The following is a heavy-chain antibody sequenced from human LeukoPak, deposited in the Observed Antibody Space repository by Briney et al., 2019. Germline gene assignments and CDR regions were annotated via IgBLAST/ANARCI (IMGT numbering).Heavy chain of an antibody. CDR3: AKVRNGQYFDY. CDR2: VSGKSERT. Sequence: PGGSLRLSCTTSGFNFNNAWMNWVRQAPGKGLEWVSVVSGKSERTYYVDSVRGRFTISRDNSKNTLYLQMDSLRVEDTAVYYCAKVRNGQYFDYWGLGTLVTVSS. D-gene: IGHD1-1*01. J-gene: IGHJ4*02. CDR1: GFNFNNAW. V-gene: IGHV3-23*01.